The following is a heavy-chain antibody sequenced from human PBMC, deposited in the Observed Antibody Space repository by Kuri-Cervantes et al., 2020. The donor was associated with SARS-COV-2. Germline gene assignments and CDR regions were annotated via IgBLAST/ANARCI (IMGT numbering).Heavy chain of an antibody. Sequence: GGSLRLSCVASEFTFSKFWMSWVRQAPGKGLVWVSQIDGDGSTTRHADSVSGRFTVSRDNAKNTLYLQMNSLRAEDTALYYCARGKVVVPAATPTRGLGHYYGMDVWGQGTTVTVSS. J-gene: IGHJ6*02. D-gene: IGHD2-2*01. CDR3: ARGKVVVPAATPTRGLGHYYGMDV. V-gene: IGHV3-74*01. CDR1: EFTFSKFW. CDR2: IDGDGSTT.